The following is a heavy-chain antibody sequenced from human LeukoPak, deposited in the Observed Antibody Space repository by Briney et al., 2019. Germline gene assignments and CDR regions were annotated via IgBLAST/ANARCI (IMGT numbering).Heavy chain of an antibody. J-gene: IGHJ4*02. CDR3: TRGNPPNHPLDY. Sequence: GGSLRLSCAASGFTFTNYGIHWVRQFPGRGLEWVAVIWYDGSDEAYADSVKGRFTISRDNSKDTVYLQMNSLRAEDTAVYYCTRGNPPNHPLDYWGQGTLVTVSS. CDR1: GFTFTNYG. CDR2: IWYDGSDE. V-gene: IGHV3-33*01.